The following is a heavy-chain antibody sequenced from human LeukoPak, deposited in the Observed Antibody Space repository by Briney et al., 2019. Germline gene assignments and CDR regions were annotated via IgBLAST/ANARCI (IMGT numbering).Heavy chain of an antibody. V-gene: IGHV3-23*01. D-gene: IGHD2-21*01. J-gene: IGHJ4*02. CDR3: AKESDTHCGGDCDH. Sequence: GGSLRLSCAASGFTFSNYAMSWVRQPPGKGLEWVSSISGSAGDTFYTDSVKGRFTVSRDNFKNTLYLQMISLRAEDTAKYYCAKESDTHCGGDCDHWGQGTLVTVSS. CDR1: GFTFSNYA. CDR2: ISGSAGDT.